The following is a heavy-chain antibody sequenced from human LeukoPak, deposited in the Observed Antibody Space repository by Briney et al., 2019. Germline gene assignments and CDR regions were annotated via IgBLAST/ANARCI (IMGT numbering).Heavy chain of an antibody. CDR1: GGSISSYY. Sequence: SETLSLTCTVSGGSISSYYWSWIRQPPGKGLEWIGYIYYSGSTNYNPSLKSRVTISVDMSKNQFSLKLSSVTAADTAVYYCARATMIVVAVTYDAFDIWGQGTMVTVSS. CDR3: ARATMIVVAVTYDAFDI. J-gene: IGHJ3*02. V-gene: IGHV4-59*01. CDR2: IYYSGST. D-gene: IGHD3-22*01.